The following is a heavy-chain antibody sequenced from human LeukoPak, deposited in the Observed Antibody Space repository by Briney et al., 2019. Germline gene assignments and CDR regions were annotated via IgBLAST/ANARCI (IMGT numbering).Heavy chain of an antibody. D-gene: IGHD3-16*01. CDR3: AKSRAHAYSHFDY. Sequence: GGSLRLSCAASGFTFSSYGMSWVRQAPGKGLEWVSGISGGGGSTDYADSVKGRFTISRDNSKNTLYVQMNSLRAEDTAVYYCAKSRAHAYSHFDYWGQGTLVTVSS. CDR1: GFTFSSYG. CDR2: ISGGGGST. V-gene: IGHV3-23*01. J-gene: IGHJ4*02.